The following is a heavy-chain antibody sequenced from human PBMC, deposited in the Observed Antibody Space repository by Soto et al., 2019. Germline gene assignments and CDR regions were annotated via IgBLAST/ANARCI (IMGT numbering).Heavy chain of an antibody. Sequence: GASVKVSCKASGYSFTIYGITWARQAPGQGLEWMGWISTYDGNTNYAQNFQGRVSMARDTSTSTAYMELRSLRSDDTAMYYCARDRGRSCIGGTCPFDYWGQGTLVTVSS. CDR3: ARDRGRSCIGGTCPFDY. J-gene: IGHJ4*02. V-gene: IGHV1-18*01. CDR1: GYSFTIYG. CDR2: ISTYDGNT. D-gene: IGHD2-15*01.